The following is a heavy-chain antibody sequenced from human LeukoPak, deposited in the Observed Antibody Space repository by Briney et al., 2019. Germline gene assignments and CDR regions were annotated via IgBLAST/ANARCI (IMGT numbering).Heavy chain of an antibody. CDR2: IYTSGST. Sequence: PSETLSLTCTVSGGSISSYYWSWIRQPAGKGLEWIGRIYTSGSTNYNPSLKSRVTMSVATSKNQFSLKLSSVTAADTAVYYCARIHGTYCSSTSCYPAYYFDYWGQGTLVTVSS. CDR3: ARIHGTYCSSTSCYPAYYFDY. V-gene: IGHV4-4*07. D-gene: IGHD2-2*01. CDR1: GGSISSYY. J-gene: IGHJ4*02.